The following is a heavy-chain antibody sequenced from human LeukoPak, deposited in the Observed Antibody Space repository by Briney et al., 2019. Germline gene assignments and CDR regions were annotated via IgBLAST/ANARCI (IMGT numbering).Heavy chain of an antibody. D-gene: IGHD3-3*01. CDR3: AREWRNGCDF. CDR1: GDNVSSDGVA. CDR2: TYYSSRWYN. Sequence: SQTLSLTCAISGDNVSSDGVAWNWIRQSPSRGLEWLGRTYYSSRWYNDYADSVRSRINIYPDTTKNQFSLHLNSVTPEDTAVFYCAREWRNGCDFWAQGTMVTVSS. V-gene: IGHV6-1*01. J-gene: IGHJ3*01.